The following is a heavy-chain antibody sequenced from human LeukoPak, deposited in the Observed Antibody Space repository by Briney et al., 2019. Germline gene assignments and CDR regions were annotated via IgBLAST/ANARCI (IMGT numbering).Heavy chain of an antibody. CDR3: ARDVPPLFDY. CDR2: ISYDGSNK. CDR1: GFTFSSYA. Sequence: PGGSLRLSCAASGFTFSSYAMNWVRQAPGKGLEWVAVISYDGSNKYYADSVKGRFTISRDNSKNTLYLQMNSLRAEDTAVYYCARDVPPLFDYWCQGTLVTVSS. J-gene: IGHJ4*02. V-gene: IGHV3-30*04.